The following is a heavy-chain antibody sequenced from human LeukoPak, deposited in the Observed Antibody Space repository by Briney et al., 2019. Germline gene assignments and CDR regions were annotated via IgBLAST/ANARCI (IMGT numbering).Heavy chain of an antibody. D-gene: IGHD5-24*01. CDR3: AREMATGGFHYYGMDV. Sequence: ASVKVSCKASGYTFTSYDINWVRQATGQGLEWMGWMNPNSGNTGYAQKFQGRVTMTRNTSISTAYMELSSLRAEDTAVYYCAREMATGGFHYYGMDVWGQGTTVTVSS. V-gene: IGHV1-8*01. J-gene: IGHJ6*02. CDR2: MNPNSGNT. CDR1: GYTFTSYD.